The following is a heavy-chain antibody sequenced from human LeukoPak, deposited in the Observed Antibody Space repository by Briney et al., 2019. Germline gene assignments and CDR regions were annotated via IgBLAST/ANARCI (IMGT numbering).Heavy chain of an antibody. CDR1: GGSISTNH. CDR2: VFYSGNT. J-gene: IGHJ4*02. D-gene: IGHD5-12*01. CDR3: ARVGGGYDGYFDY. V-gene: IGHV4-59*01. Sequence: SETLSLTCVVSGGSISTNHWSWIRQPPGKGLEWIGYVFYSGNTNYNPSLKSRVTISVDTSKNHFYLKLSSVTAADTAMYYCARVGGGYDGYFDYWGRGTLVTVSS.